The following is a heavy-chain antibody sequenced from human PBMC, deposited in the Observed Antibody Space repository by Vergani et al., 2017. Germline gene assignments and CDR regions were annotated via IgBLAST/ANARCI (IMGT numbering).Heavy chain of an antibody. CDR3: ARTPVTLGSFDY. D-gene: IGHD7-27*01. CDR1: GGSISSSIW. CDR2: IYPSGST. J-gene: IGHJ4*02. V-gene: IGHV4-4*02. Sequence: QVQLQESGPGLVKPSGTPSNTCSVSGGSISSSIWWRWVRQPPGKGLEWIGEIYPSGSTNYNPSLKRRIPMSVDKSKNQFSLKLRAVTAADTAVYYCARTPVTLGSFDYWGQGTLVTVSS.